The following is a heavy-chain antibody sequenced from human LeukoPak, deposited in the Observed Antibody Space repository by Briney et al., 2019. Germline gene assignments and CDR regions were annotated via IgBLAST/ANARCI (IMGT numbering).Heavy chain of an antibody. Sequence: SQTLSLTCAISGDSVSSNSAAWNWIRQSPSRGLEWLGRTYYRSKWYNYYGASVKSRITINPDTSKNQFFLQLNSATPEDTAVYYCARGAAGAIDYWGQGTLVTVSS. V-gene: IGHV6-1*01. CDR2: TYYRSKWYN. D-gene: IGHD6-13*01. J-gene: IGHJ4*02. CDR3: ARGAAGAIDY. CDR1: GDSVSSNSAA.